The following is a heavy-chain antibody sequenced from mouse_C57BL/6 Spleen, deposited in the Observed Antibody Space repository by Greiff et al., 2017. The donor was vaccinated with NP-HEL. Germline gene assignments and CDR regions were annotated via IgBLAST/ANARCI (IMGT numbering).Heavy chain of an antibody. CDR2: INYDGSST. CDR1: GFTFSDYY. Sequence: EVKVVESEGGLVQPGSSMKLSCTASGFTFSDYYMAWVRQVPEKGLEWVANINYDGSSTYYLDSLKSRFIISRDNAKNILYLQMSSLKSEDTATYYCAREGDGYPNWYFDVWGTGTTVTVSS. V-gene: IGHV5-16*01. D-gene: IGHD2-3*01. CDR3: AREGDGYPNWYFDV. J-gene: IGHJ1*03.